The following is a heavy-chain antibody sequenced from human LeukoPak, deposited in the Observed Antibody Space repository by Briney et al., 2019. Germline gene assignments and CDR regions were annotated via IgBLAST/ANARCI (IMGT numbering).Heavy chain of an antibody. D-gene: IGHD4-11*01. Sequence: ASGPALVNPTQTLTLTCTFSGFSLSTSGMCVSWIRQPPGKALEWLARIDWDDNKYYSTSLRPWLTMSKDTSKNHVVLTMTNMDPVDTATYYCARMGSSNYRDFAYWGQGTLVTVSS. CDR2: IDWDDNK. J-gene: IGHJ4*02. V-gene: IGHV2-70*11. CDR1: GFSLSTSGMC. CDR3: ARMGSSNYRDFAY.